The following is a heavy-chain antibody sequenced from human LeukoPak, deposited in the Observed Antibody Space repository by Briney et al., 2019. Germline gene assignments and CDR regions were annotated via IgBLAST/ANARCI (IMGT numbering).Heavy chain of an antibody. D-gene: IGHD3-10*01. CDR3: ARDNVQAGSPKF. V-gene: IGHV3-21*01. CDR1: GFTFHNYS. CDR2: SSSSGSHI. Sequence: GGSLRLSCAASGFTFHNYSMNWVRQAPGKGLEWVSSSSSSGSHIYYADSVKGRFTISRDNAKNSLFLQMSSLRGEDTAVYYCARDNVQAGSPKFWGQETLVTAPS. J-gene: IGHJ4*02.